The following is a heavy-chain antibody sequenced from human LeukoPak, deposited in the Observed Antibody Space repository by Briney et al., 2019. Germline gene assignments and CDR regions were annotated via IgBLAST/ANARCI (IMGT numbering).Heavy chain of an antibody. D-gene: IGHD5-18*01. V-gene: IGHV3-30-3*01. Sequence: PGGSLRLSCAASGFTFSSYAMHWVRQAPGKGLGWVAVISYDGSNKYYADSVKGRFTISRDNSKNTLYLQMNSLRAEDTAVYYCARGRGGYSYGWLDYWGQGTLVTVSS. J-gene: IGHJ4*02. CDR2: ISYDGSNK. CDR3: ARGRGGYSYGWLDY. CDR1: GFTFSSYA.